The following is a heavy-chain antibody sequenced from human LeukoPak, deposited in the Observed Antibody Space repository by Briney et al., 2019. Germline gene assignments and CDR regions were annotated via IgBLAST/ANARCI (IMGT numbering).Heavy chain of an antibody. CDR2: INPGDGST. J-gene: IGHJ4*02. V-gene: IGHV1-46*01. D-gene: IGHD3-10*01. Sequence: ASVKVSCKASGYTFTSYYMHWVRRAPGQGLEWMGIINPGDGSTSYTQKFQGRVTMTRDTSTSTVFLDLSSLRSEDTAVYYCARESVRGAQYYFDYWGQGTLVTVSS. CDR1: GYTFTSYY. CDR3: ARESVRGAQYYFDY.